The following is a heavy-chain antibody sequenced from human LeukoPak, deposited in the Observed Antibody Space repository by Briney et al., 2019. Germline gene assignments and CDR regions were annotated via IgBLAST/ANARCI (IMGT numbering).Heavy chain of an antibody. V-gene: IGHV1-69*13. D-gene: IGHD4-23*01. CDR2: IIPIFGTA. CDR3: ARAFSGYGGHLGIDP. Sequence: SVKVSCKASGGTFSSYAISWVRQAPGQGLEWMGGIIPIFGTANYAQKFQGRVTITADESTSTAYMELSSLRSEDTAVYYCARAFSGYGGHLGIDPWGQGTLVTVSS. J-gene: IGHJ5*02. CDR1: GGTFSSYA.